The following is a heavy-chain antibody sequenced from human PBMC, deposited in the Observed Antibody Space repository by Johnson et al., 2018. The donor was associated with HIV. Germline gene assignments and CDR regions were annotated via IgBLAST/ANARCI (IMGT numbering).Heavy chain of an antibody. CDR1: GFTVSSNY. J-gene: IGHJ3*02. CDR2: IRNDGSKK. V-gene: IGHV3-30*02. D-gene: IGHD3-9*01. Sequence: QVQLVESGGGLVQPGGSLRLSCAASGFTVSSNYMSWVRQAPGKGLEWVAFIRNDGSKKYYADSVKGRFTISRDNAKNTLYLQMNSLRAEDTAVYYCAKDRNYDILSIWGQGTVVTVSS. CDR3: AKDRNYDILSI.